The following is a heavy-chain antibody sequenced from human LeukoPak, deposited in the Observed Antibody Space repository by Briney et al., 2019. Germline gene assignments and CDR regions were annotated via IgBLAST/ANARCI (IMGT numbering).Heavy chain of an antibody. Sequence: SETLSLTCTVSGDSISCYYWSWIRQPPGKGLEWIAYIHSNGRTNYNPSLMSRVTMSLDTSKNQFSLTLSSVTAADTAVYYCARHDYFYDSSDYHAAFDIWGQGTMVTVSS. CDR1: GDSISCYY. D-gene: IGHD3-22*01. CDR3: ARHDYFYDSSDYHAAFDI. CDR2: IHSNGRT. J-gene: IGHJ3*02. V-gene: IGHV4-59*08.